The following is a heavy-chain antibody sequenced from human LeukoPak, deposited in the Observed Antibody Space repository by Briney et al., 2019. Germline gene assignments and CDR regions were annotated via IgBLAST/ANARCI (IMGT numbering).Heavy chain of an antibody. CDR3: ARDDLLWFGDRDFCYYYGMDV. CDR1: GFTFSSYA. CDR2: ISYDGSNK. V-gene: IGHV3-30-3*01. J-gene: IGHJ6*02. Sequence: GGSLRLSCAASGFTFSSYAMHWVRQAPGKGLEWVAVISYDGSNKYYADSVKGRFTISRDNSKNTLYLQMNSLRAEDTAVYYCARDDLLWFGDRDFCYYYGMDVWGQGTTVTVSS. D-gene: IGHD3-10*01.